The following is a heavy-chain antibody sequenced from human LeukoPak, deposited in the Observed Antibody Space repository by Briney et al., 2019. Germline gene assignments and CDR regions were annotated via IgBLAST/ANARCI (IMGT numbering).Heavy chain of an antibody. CDR3: VRGGPSTWS. V-gene: IGHV3-74*01. CDR2: INDDGSDT. J-gene: IGHJ5*02. D-gene: IGHD2-15*01. Sequence: GGSLRLSCAASGFTFKLYWMHWVRQVPGKGPVWVARINDDGSDTVYADSVKGRFTISRDDAKNMLFLQMSSLRGEDTAVYHCVRGGPSTWSWGQGTLVTVSS. CDR1: GFTFKLYW.